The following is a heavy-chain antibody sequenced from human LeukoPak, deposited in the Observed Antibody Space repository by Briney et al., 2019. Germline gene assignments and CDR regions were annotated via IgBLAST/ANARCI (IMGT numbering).Heavy chain of an antibody. V-gene: IGHV3-30*18. D-gene: IGHD3-10*01. CDR1: GFTFSSYG. J-gene: IGHJ5*02. Sequence: GGSLRLSCAASGFTFSSYGMHWVRQAPGKGLEWVAVISYDGSNKYYADSVKGRFTISRDNSKNTLYLQMNSLRAEDTAVYYCAKGVDTMVRGVSNWFDPWGQGTLVTVSS. CDR3: AKGVDTMVRGVSNWFDP. CDR2: ISYDGSNK.